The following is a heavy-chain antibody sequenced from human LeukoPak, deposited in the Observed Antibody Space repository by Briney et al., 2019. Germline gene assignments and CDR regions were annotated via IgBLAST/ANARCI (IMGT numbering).Heavy chain of an antibody. Sequence: SETLSLTCTVSGVSISSYYWSWIRQPPGKGLEWIGYIYYSGSTNYNPSLKSRVTISVDTSKNQFSLKLSSVTAADTAVYYCARQRNDYGDSFDYWGQGTLVTVSS. D-gene: IGHD4-17*01. CDR3: ARQRNDYGDSFDY. J-gene: IGHJ4*02. V-gene: IGHV4-59*01. CDR1: GVSISSYY. CDR2: IYYSGST.